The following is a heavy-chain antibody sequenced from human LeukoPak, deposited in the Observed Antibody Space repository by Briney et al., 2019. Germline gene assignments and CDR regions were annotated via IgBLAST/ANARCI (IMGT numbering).Heavy chain of an antibody. CDR3: ARGTTVTSN. V-gene: IGHV3-7*01. J-gene: IGHJ3*01. D-gene: IGHD4-17*01. CDR1: GFSFRDYW. Sequence: PGGSLRLSCIASGFSFRDYWMSWVRQAPGKGLEWVADINPDGSGKTYVDSVKGRFTISRDNAKQSLYLQMNSLRAEDTAVYYCARGTTVTSNWGQGTMVTVSS. CDR2: INPDGSGK.